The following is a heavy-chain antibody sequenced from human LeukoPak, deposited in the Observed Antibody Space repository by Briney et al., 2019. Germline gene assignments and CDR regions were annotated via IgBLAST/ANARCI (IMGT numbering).Heavy chain of an antibody. CDR2: IKQDGSEK. V-gene: IGHV3-7*01. Sequence: TGGSLRISCAASGFTFSSYWMSWVRQARGKGLEWVDNIKQDGSEKYYVDSVKGRFTISRDNAKNSLYLQMNSLRAEDTAVYYCARDRRSGYYMDVWGKGTTVTVSS. J-gene: IGHJ6*03. D-gene: IGHD3-3*01. CDR1: GFTFSSYW. CDR3: ARDRRSGYYMDV.